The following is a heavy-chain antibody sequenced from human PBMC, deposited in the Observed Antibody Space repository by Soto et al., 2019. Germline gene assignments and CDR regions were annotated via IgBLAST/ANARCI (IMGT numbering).Heavy chain of an antibody. Sequence: SETLSLTCTVSGGSMRNYFWTWIRQPPGKGLEWIGYIHYSGTTSFFPSYNPSLRSRVTISEDTSKNQFSLKLLPVTAADTAVYFCAAGEASSRNLAPYYLDFWGQGTLVTISS. CDR3: AAGEASSRNLAPYYLDF. J-gene: IGHJ4*02. CDR1: GGSMRNYF. CDR2: IHYSGTT. V-gene: IGHV4-59*01. D-gene: IGHD6-13*01.